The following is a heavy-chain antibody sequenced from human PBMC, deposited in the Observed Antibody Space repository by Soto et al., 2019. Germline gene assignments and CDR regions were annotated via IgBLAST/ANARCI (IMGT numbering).Heavy chain of an antibody. V-gene: IGHV3-13*01. J-gene: IGHJ6*02. D-gene: IGHD3-3*01. CDR2: IGTAVET. CDR1: GFTFHSYD. CDR3: ARVIFGHSYGMDV. Sequence: RGSLRLSCAASGFTFHSYDMHWVRQATGKGLEWVSGIGTAVETYHLGSVKGRFTISRENAENSLYLQMNTLRAGDTAVYYCARVIFGHSYGMDVWGQGTRVTVAS.